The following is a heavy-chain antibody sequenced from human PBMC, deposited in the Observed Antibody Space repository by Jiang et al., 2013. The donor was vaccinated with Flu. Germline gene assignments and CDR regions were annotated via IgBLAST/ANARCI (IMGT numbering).Heavy chain of an antibody. CDR3: ARELWEPRAFDL. V-gene: IGHV1-2*02. D-gene: IGHD1-26*01. CDR2: TNPKTGGT. CDR1: GYTFTGHY. J-gene: IGHJ3*01. Sequence: SVKVSCKASGYTFTGHYLHWVRQAPGQGLEWMGWTNPKTGGTKYAQKFQDRVTMTRDTSISTAYMELSRLRFDDTAVYYCARELWEPRAFDLWGQGTMVTSLQ.